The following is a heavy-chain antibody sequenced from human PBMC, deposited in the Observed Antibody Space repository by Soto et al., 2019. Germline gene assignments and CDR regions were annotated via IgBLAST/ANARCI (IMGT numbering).Heavy chain of an antibody. CDR2: LYYSGST. V-gene: IGHV4-30-4*01. Sequence: QVQLQESGPGLVKPSQTLSLTCTVSGGSISSGDYYWSWIRQPPGKGLEWIGYLYYSGSTYYNPSLKSRVNISVDTSKNQFSLKLSSVTAADTAVYYCVRGKGSYYYYGMDVWGQGTTVTVSS. J-gene: IGHJ6*02. CDR1: GGSISSGDYY. CDR3: VRGKGSYYYYGMDV.